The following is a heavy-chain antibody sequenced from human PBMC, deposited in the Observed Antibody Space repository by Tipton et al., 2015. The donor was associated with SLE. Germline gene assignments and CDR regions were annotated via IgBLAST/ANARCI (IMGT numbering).Heavy chain of an antibody. CDR1: GGSISSSSYY. Sequence: TLSLTCTVSGGSISSSSYYWGWIRQPPGKGLEWIGSIYHSGSTYYNPSLKSRVTISVDTSKNQFSLKLSSVTAADTAVYYCARGGGNTHAFDYWGQGTLVTVSS. D-gene: IGHD2/OR15-2a*01. J-gene: IGHJ4*02. CDR3: ARGGGNTHAFDY. V-gene: IGHV4-39*07. CDR2: IYHSGST.